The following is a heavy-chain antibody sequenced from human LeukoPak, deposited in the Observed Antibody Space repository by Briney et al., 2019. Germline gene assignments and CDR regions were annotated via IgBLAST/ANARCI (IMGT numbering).Heavy chain of an antibody. CDR1: GYTFTDYY. V-gene: IGHV1-69-2*01. CDR2: VDPEDGET. Sequence: ASVKVSCEVSGYTFTDYYIHWVQQAPGKGLGWMGLVDPEDGETIYAEKFQGRVTITADTSTDTAYMELSRLRSEDTAVYYCATLELERRSVIDYWGQGTLVTVSS. J-gene: IGHJ4*01. D-gene: IGHD1-1*01. CDR3: ATLELERRSVIDY.